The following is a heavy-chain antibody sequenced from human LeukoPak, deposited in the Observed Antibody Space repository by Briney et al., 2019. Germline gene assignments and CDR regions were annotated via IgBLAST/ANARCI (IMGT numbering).Heavy chain of an antibody. CDR3: ARDLSGPSLY. V-gene: IGHV3-7*01. CDR1: GFTFSSYS. CDR2: IRPDGGEK. Sequence: PGGSLRLSCAASGFTFSSYSMNWVRQAPGKGLEWVINIRPDGGEKYFVDSVRGRFTISRDNAKNSLYPQMNNLRAEDTAVCYCARDLSGPSLYWGQGTLVTVSS. J-gene: IGHJ4*02. D-gene: IGHD2-15*01.